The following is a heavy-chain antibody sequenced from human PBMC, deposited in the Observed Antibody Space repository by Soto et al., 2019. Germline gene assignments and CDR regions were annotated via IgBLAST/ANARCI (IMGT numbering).Heavy chain of an antibody. CDR2: IYHSEGT. J-gene: IGHJ4*02. CDR1: GDSVTSSNC. V-gene: IGHV4-4*02. CDR3: ARYDFGIFDY. D-gene: IGHD4-17*01. Sequence: SETLSLTCAVSGDSVTSSNCWSLVRQPPGKGLEWIGEIYHSEGTNYNPSLKSRVTMSIDKSKNQFSLKLTSVTAADTAVYFCARYDFGIFDYWGQGTLVTVSS.